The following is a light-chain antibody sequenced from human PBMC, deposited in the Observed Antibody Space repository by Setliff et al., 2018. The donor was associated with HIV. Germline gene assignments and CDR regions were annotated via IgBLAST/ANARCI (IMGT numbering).Light chain of an antibody. V-gene: IGLV2-14*01. Sequence: QCALAQPASVSGSPGQSITMSCTGTSSDVGGYNYVSWYQHHPGKTPKLMIYEVTNRPSGVSSRFSGSKSGNTASLTIFGLQAEDEADYYCSSYTNSNSYVFGTGTKVTV. J-gene: IGLJ1*01. CDR3: SSYTNSNSYV. CDR1: SSDVGGYNY. CDR2: EVT.